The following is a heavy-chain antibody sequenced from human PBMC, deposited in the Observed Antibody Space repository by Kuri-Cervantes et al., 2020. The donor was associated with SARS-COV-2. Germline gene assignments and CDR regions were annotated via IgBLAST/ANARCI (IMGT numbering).Heavy chain of an antibody. D-gene: IGHD3-3*01. Sequence: ESLKISCVVSDYSISSAYYWGWIRQPPGKGLEWIGYIYYSGGTNYNPSLKSRVTISVDTSKNQFSLKLSSVTAADTAVYYCARALWSGYCTFDIWGQGTMVTVSS. V-gene: IGHV4-59*01. J-gene: IGHJ3*02. CDR1: DYSISSAYY. CDR3: ARALWSGYCTFDI. CDR2: IYYSGGT.